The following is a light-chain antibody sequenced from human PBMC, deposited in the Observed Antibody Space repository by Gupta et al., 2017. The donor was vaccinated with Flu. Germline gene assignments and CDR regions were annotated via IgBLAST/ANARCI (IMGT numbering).Light chain of an antibody. V-gene: IGLV2-14*01. CDR3: SSYASSSSLV. CDR2: EVS. J-gene: IGLJ3*02. Sequence: NSDVGYYNYVSWYQQHPGKAPKLMIYEVSNRPSGVSDRFSASKSGNTASLTITGLQAEDEAEYYCSSYASSSSLVFGGGTKLTVL. CDR1: NSDVGYYNY.